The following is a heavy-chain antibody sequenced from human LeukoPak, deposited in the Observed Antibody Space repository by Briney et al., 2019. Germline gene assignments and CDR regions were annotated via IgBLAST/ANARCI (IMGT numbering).Heavy chain of an antibody. CDR2: IYNSAT. V-gene: IGHV4-30-4*01. Sequence: SQTLSLTCTVSGGSINSNDYYWSWIRQPPGKGLEWIGYIYNSATYYYPSLKSRVTISVATSKNQFSLKLSSATAADTAVYYCASGFCSSTSCPSTWFDPWGQGTLVTVSS. J-gene: IGHJ5*02. CDR1: GGSINSNDYY. CDR3: ASGFCSSTSCPSTWFDP. D-gene: IGHD2-2*03.